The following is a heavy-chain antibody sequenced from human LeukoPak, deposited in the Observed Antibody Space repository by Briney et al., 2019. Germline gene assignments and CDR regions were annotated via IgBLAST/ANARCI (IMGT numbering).Heavy chain of an antibody. Sequence: HSGRSLRLSCAASGFTFDDYAMHWVRHAPGKGLEWVSGISWNSGSIGYADSVKGRFTISRDNAKNSLYLQMNSLRAEDTALYYCAKLSSGWYAWADAFDIWGQGTMVTVSS. V-gene: IGHV3-9*01. D-gene: IGHD6-19*01. CDR1: GFTFDDYA. CDR3: AKLSSGWYAWADAFDI. J-gene: IGHJ3*02. CDR2: ISWNSGSI.